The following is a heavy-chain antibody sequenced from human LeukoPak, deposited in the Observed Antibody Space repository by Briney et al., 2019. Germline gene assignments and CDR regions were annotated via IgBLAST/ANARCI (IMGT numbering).Heavy chain of an antibody. CDR3: ARGPLGATWMDI. D-gene: IGHD1-26*01. Sequence: ASVKVSCKASGYTFTSYDINWVRQATGQGLEWMGWMNPNSGNTGYAQKFQGRVTITRNTSISTAYKELSSLRSEDTAVYYCARGPLGATWMDIWGQGTMVTVSS. CDR1: GYTFTSYD. J-gene: IGHJ3*02. CDR2: MNPNSGNT. V-gene: IGHV1-8*03.